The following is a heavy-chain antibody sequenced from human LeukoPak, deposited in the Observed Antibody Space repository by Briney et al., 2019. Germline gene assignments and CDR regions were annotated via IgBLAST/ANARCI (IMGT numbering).Heavy chain of an antibody. D-gene: IGHD3-22*01. J-gene: IGHJ2*01. CDR1: GESLSKYY. Sequence: SETLSLTCAVYGESLSKYYWSWTRQPPGKGLEWIGEINHSGNNNYNPSLKSRVTISVDTSKNQFSLKLSSVTAADTAVYYCARADYYYDSSGYYNWYFDLWGRGTLVTVSS. CDR2: INHSGNN. V-gene: IGHV4-34*01. CDR3: ARADYYYDSSGYYNWYFDL.